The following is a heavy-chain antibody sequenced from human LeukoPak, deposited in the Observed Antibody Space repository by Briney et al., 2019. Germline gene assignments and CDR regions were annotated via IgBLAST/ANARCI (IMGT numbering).Heavy chain of an antibody. Sequence: GKSLKISCKGSGYSFTSYWIGWVRQMPGKGLEWMGIIYPGDSDTRYSPSFQGQVTISADKSISTAYLQWSSLKASDTAMYYCARQDTSARPSYYYYYGMDVWGQGTTVTVSS. CDR3: ARQDTSARPSYYYYYGMDV. V-gene: IGHV5-51*01. CDR2: IYPGDSDT. J-gene: IGHJ6*02. CDR1: GYSFTSYW. D-gene: IGHD6-6*01.